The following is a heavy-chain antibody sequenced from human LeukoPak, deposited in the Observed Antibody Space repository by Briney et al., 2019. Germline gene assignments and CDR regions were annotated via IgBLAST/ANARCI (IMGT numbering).Heavy chain of an antibody. V-gene: IGHV3-48*02. Sequence: GGSLRLPCAASGFTFSSYNMNWVRQAPGKGLEWVSYISTSSSTKYYADSVRGRFTISRDNAKNSLYLQMNSLRDEDTAVYFCARDGIMVRGANDAFDIWAKGQWSPSLQ. CDR3: ARDGIMVRGANDAFDI. CDR2: ISTSSSTK. CDR1: GFTFSSYN. D-gene: IGHD3-10*01. J-gene: IGHJ3*02.